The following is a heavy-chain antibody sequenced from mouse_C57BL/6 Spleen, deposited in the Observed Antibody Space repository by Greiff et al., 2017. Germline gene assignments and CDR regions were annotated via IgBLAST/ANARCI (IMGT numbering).Heavy chain of an antibody. J-gene: IGHJ4*01. V-gene: IGHV5-12*01. D-gene: IGHD1-2*01. Sequence: EVQLQESGGGLVQPGGSLKLSCAASGFTFSDYYMYWVRQTPEKRLEWVAYISNGGGSTYYPDTVKGRFTISRDNAKNTLYLQMSRLKSEDTAMYYCARTYYYGSGYAMDYWGQGTSVTVSS. CDR3: ARTYYYGSGYAMDY. CDR1: GFTFSDYY. CDR2: ISNGGGST.